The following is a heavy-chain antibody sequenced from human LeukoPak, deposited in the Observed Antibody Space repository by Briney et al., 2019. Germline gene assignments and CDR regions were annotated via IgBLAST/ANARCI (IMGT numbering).Heavy chain of an antibody. V-gene: IGHV4-59*01. J-gene: IGHJ4*02. CDR2: ISYGGST. D-gene: IGHD3-9*01. CDR3: AGMYYDVLTGYSHFDY. Sequence: PSETLSLTCTVSGGSISSYYWSWIRQPPGKGLEWIGYISYGGSTRYNPSLKSRVSTSLDTSKNQFSLKLSSVTAADTAVYYCAGMYYDVLTGYSHFDYWGQGTLVTVSS. CDR1: GGSISSYY.